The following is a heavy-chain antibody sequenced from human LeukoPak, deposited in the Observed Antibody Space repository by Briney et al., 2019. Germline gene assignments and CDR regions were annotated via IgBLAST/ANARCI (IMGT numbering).Heavy chain of an antibody. CDR2: INHSGST. CDR1: GGSINGYY. CDR3: ARAGNQWLAFFDY. D-gene: IGHD6-19*01. J-gene: IGHJ4*02. Sequence: SETLSLTCTVSGGSINGYYWSWIRQPPGKGLEWIGEINHSGSTNYNPSLKSRVTISVDTSKNQFSLKLSSVTAADTAVYYCARAGNQWLAFFDYWGQGTLVTVSS. V-gene: IGHV4-34*01.